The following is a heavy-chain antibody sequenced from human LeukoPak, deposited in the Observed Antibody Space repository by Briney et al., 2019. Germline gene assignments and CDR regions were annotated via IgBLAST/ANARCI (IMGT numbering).Heavy chain of an antibody. V-gene: IGHV1-69*13. CDR2: IIPIFGTA. J-gene: IGHJ4*02. CDR1: GGTFSSYA. D-gene: IGHD3-10*01. Sequence: ASVKVSCKASGGTFSSYAISWVRQAPGQGLEWMGGIIPIFGTANYAQKFQGRVTITADESTSTAYMELSSLRSEDTAVYYCAKAMPGSGRRLFDYWGQGTLVTVSS. CDR3: AKAMPGSGRRLFDY.